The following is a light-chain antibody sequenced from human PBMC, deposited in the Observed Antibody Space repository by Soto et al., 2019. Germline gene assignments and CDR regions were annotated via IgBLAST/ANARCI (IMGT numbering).Light chain of an antibody. CDR2: DVS. CDR3: SSYTSSSTPYV. Sequence: QSALTQPASVSGSPGQSITISCTGTSSDVGGYNYVSWYQQHPGKAPKLMIYDVSNRPSGVSNRFSGSKSGNTASLTISGLQAEDEADYYCSSYTSSSTPYVFGTGIKVTV. J-gene: IGLJ1*01. V-gene: IGLV2-14*01. CDR1: SSDVGGYNY.